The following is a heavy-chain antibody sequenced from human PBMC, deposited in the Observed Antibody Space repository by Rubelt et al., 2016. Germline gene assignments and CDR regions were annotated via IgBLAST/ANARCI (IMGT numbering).Heavy chain of an antibody. CDR1: GFTFSSYA. CDR3: ARDPHALDY. Sequence: VQLLESGGGLVQPGGSLRLSCAASGFTFSSYAMHWVRQAPGKGLEWVAVISYDGSNKYYADSVKGRFTISRDNSKKTLYRQMNSLGAEDTAVYYCARDPHALDYWGQGALVTVSS. J-gene: IGHJ4*02. V-gene: IGHV3-30*04. CDR2: ISYDGSNK.